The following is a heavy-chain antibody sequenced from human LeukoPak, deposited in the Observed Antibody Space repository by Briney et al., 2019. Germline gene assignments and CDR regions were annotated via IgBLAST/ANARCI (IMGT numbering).Heavy chain of an antibody. CDR1: GFTFTNYW. Sequence: GGSLRLSCAASGFTFTNYWMHWVRQAPGKGLVWVSRISTDESGTNYADSVKGQFTISRGNAKNTLFLQMNSLRAEDTAVYYCARADSSMARALDVWGQGTMVTVSS. CDR3: ARADSSMARALDV. D-gene: IGHD2/OR15-2a*01. J-gene: IGHJ3*01. V-gene: IGHV3-74*01. CDR2: ISTDESGT.